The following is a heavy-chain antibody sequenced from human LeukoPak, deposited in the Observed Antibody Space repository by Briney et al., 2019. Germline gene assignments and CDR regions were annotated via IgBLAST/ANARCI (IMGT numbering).Heavy chain of an antibody. CDR1: EFRFSNYG. CDR2: VSYDGDNK. CDR3: AKDSKYDGSGYYSLYNYYGMDV. Sequence: GGSLRLSCAASEFRFSNYGMHWVRQAPGKGLEWVAVVSYDGDNKYYRDSVKGRFTISRDNSKNTLYLQMNSLRAEDTAIYYCAKDSKYDGSGYYSLYNYYGMDVWGQGTSVTVAS. D-gene: IGHD3-22*01. J-gene: IGHJ6*02. V-gene: IGHV3-30*18.